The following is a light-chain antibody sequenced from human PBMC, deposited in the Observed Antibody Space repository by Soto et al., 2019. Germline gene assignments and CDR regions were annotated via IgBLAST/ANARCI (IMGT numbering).Light chain of an antibody. CDR3: QQYNNWPLM. Sequence: EIVMTQSPGTLSVSPGERATLSCRASERISSNLAWYQQKRGQAPRLLIYGASTRATGIPARFSGSGSGTEFTLTISSLQSEDFAVYYCQQYNNWPLMFGQGTKVEIK. V-gene: IGKV3-15*01. J-gene: IGKJ1*01. CDR2: GAS. CDR1: ERISSN.